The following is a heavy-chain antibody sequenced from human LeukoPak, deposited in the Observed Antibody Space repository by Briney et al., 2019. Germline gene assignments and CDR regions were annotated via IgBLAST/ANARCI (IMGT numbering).Heavy chain of an antibody. D-gene: IGHD6-19*01. CDR2: IYYSGST. CDR3: ARQRIAVADYYFDY. Sequence: SETLSLTCTVSGGSISSYYWSWIRQPPGKGLERIGYIYYSGSTNYNPSLKSRVTISVDTSKNQFSLKLSSVTAADTAVYYCARQRIAVADYYFDYWGQGTLVTVSS. J-gene: IGHJ4*02. V-gene: IGHV4-59*08. CDR1: GGSISSYY.